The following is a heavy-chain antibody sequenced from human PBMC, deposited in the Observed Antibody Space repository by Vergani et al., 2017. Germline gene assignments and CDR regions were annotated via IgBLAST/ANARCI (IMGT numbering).Heavy chain of an antibody. CDR3: AREGYSSSLRGSYFDL. Sequence: EVQLVESGGGLVKPGGSLRLSCAASGFTFSSYSMNWVRQAPGKGLEWVSSISSSSSYIYYADSVKGRFTISRDNAKKALYLQMNNLSAEDTAVYYCAREGYSSSLRGSYFDLWGRGTLVTVSS. D-gene: IGHD6-13*01. CDR2: ISSSSSYI. J-gene: IGHJ2*01. V-gene: IGHV3-21*01. CDR1: GFTFSSYS.